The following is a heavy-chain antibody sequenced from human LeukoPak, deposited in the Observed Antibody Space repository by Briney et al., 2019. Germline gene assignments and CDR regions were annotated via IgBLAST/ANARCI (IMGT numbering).Heavy chain of an antibody. Sequence: GASLRLSCAASGFTFSSYAMSWVRQAPGKGLEWVSAISGSGGSTYHADSVKGRFTISRDNSKNTLYLQMNSLRAEDTAVYYCAKPYYYDSSRDWGQGTLVTVSS. CDR1: GFTFSSYA. CDR2: ISGSGGST. CDR3: AKPYYYDSSRD. J-gene: IGHJ4*02. D-gene: IGHD3-22*01. V-gene: IGHV3-23*01.